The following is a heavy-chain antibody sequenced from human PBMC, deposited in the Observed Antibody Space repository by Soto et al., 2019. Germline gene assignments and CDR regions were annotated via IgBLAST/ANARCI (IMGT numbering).Heavy chain of an antibody. Sequence: GASVKVSCKASGGTFSSYAISWVRQAPGQGLEWMGGIIPIFGTANYAQKFQGRVTITADESTSTAYMELSSLRSEDTAVYYCARAREAAVAAYWYFDLWGRGTLVTVSS. CDR3: ARAREAAVAAYWYFDL. CDR1: GGTFSSYA. V-gene: IGHV1-69*13. J-gene: IGHJ2*01. D-gene: IGHD6-19*01. CDR2: IIPIFGTA.